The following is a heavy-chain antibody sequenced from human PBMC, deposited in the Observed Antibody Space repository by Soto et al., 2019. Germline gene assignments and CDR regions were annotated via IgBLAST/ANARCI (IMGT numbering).Heavy chain of an antibody. Sequence: PSQTLSLTCAISGDSVSSNSAAWNWIRQSPSRGLEWLGRTYYRPKWYNDYAVSVKSRITINPDTSKNQFSLQLNSVTPEDTAVYYCARVRITGTIRYYYYGMDVWGQGTTVTAP. J-gene: IGHJ6*02. CDR3: ARVRITGTIRYYYYGMDV. CDR1: GDSVSSNSAA. D-gene: IGHD1-7*01. V-gene: IGHV6-1*01. CDR2: TYYRPKWYN.